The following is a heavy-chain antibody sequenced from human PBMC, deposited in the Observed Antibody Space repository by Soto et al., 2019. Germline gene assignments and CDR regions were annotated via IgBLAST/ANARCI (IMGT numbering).Heavy chain of an antibody. V-gene: IGHV1-18*01. CDR1: GYTFTSYG. CDR3: ARLVVPAAMLLSLRVHDYGDYVETNYYYYMDV. Sequence: ASVKVSCKASGYTFTSYGISWVRQAPGQGLEWMGWISAYNGNTNYAQKLQGRVTMTTDTSTSTAYMELRSLRSDDTAVYYCARLVVPAAMLLSLRVHDYGDYVETNYYYYMDVWGKGTTVTVSS. CDR2: ISAYNGNT. D-gene: IGHD2-2*01. J-gene: IGHJ6*03.